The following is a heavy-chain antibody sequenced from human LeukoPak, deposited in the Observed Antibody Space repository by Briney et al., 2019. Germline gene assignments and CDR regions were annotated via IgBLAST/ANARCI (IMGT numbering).Heavy chain of an antibody. CDR1: GFTFSDHY. V-gene: IGHV3-23*01. D-gene: IGHD5-18*01. J-gene: IGHJ4*02. Sequence: PGGSLRLSCAASGFTFSDHYMDWVRQAPGKGLEWVSATSGSGSSTYYTDSVKGRFAISRDNSKNTLYLQMNSLRAEDTAVYYCAKAQNRGYSYGYPYFDSWGQGTLVTVSS. CDR3: AKAQNRGYSYGYPYFDS. CDR2: TSGSGSST.